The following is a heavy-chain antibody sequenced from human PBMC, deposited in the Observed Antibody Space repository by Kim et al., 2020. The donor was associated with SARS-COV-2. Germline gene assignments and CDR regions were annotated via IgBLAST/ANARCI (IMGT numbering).Heavy chain of an antibody. CDR3: ARDFSAVAGFDF. Sequence: ASVKVSCKASGYTFTGNQIHWMRQAPGQGLEWMGWINPKSGDTNYAQSFQDRVTLSSDTSINTAFLDMTSLTFDDTAVYYCARDFSAVAGFDFWGQGTLITV. CDR1: GYTFTGNQ. D-gene: IGHD2-15*01. V-gene: IGHV1-2*02. CDR2: INPKSGDT. J-gene: IGHJ4*02.